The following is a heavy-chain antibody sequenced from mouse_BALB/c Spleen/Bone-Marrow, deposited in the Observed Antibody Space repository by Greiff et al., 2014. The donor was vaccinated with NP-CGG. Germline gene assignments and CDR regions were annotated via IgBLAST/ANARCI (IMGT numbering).Heavy chain of an antibody. CDR3: ARGAYYGYGNWYFDV. D-gene: IGHD1-2*01. V-gene: IGHV1-18*01. CDR2: INPNNGGT. J-gene: IGHJ1*01. CDR1: GYTFTEYT. Sequence: EVQLQQSGPELVKPGASVKISCKTSGYTFTEYTMHWVKQSHGKSFEWFGGINPNNGGTSYNQKFKAKATLTVDKSSSTVYMELRSLTSEDSAVYFCARGAYYGYGNWYFDVWGAGTTVTVSS.